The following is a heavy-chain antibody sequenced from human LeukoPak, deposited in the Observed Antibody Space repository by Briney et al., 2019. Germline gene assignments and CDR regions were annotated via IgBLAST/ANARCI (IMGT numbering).Heavy chain of an antibody. J-gene: IGHJ4*02. D-gene: IGHD6-19*01. V-gene: IGHV3-66*01. CDR1: GFTVSDNY. Sequence: GGSLRLSCAASGFTVSDNYMTWVRQAPGKGLEWVSSIYSAGATHYAESVKGRFTISRDNSKNMLFLQMNSLRAEDTAVYYCVGTGPLSSNGWDFNYWGQGTLVTVSS. CDR3: VGTGPLSSNGWDFNY. CDR2: IYSAGAT.